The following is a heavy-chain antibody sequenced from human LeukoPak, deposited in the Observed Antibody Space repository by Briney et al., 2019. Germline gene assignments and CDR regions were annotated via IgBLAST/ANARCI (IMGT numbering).Heavy chain of an antibody. CDR2: IYTSGST. D-gene: IGHD6-19*01. Sequence: NPSETLSLTCAVYGGSFSGYYWSWIRQPPGKGLEWIGRIYTSGSTNYNPSLKSRVTMSVDTSKNQFSLKLSSVTAADTAVYYCARDVPNSSGWYLVYWGQGTLVTVSS. V-gene: IGHV4-59*10. CDR1: GGSFSGYY. CDR3: ARDVPNSSGWYLVY. J-gene: IGHJ4*02.